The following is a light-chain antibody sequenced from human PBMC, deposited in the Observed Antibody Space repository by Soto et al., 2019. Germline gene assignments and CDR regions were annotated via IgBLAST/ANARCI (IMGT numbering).Light chain of an antibody. CDR1: QSIGISS. J-gene: IGKJ5*01. CDR2: GAS. V-gene: IGKV3-20*01. Sequence: EIVLTQSPGTLSLSPGERATLSCRASQSIGISSLDWYQHKPGQTPRLLIYGASNRATGVPDRFRGSGSGTDFTLSISRLEPEDFEIYYCQQYGGSPGTFGQGTRLDFK. CDR3: QQYGGSPGT.